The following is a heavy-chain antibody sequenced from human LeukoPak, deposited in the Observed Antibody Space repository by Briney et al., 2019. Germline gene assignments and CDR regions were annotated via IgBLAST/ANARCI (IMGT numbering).Heavy chain of an antibody. CDR2: IYYSGST. Sequence: SETLSLTCTVSGGSISSYYWSWIRQPPGKGLEWIGYIYYSGSTNYNPSLKSRVTISVDTSKNQFSLKLSSVTAADTAVYYCARSDSSSWSWDIGYWGQGTLVTVSS. D-gene: IGHD6-13*01. CDR1: GGSISSYY. CDR3: ARSDSSSWSWDIGY. V-gene: IGHV4-59*08. J-gene: IGHJ4*02.